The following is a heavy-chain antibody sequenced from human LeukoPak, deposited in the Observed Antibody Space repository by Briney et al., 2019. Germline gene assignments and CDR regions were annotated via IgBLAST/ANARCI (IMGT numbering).Heavy chain of an antibody. V-gene: IGHV1-2*02. D-gene: IGHD5-18*01. Sequence: GASVKVSCKASGYTFTGYYMHWVRQAPGQGLEWMGWINPNSGGTNYAQKLQGRVTMTTDTSTSTAYMELRSLRSDDTAVYYCARDRGAAMRIGDLSWFDPWGQGTLVTVSS. CDR1: GYTFTGYY. J-gene: IGHJ5*02. CDR3: ARDRGAAMRIGDLSWFDP. CDR2: INPNSGGT.